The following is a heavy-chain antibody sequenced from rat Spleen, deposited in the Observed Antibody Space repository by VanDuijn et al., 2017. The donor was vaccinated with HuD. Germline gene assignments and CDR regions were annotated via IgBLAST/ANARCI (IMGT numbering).Heavy chain of an antibody. CDR3: ARRPGYPGCFDY. Sequence: EVQLVESGGGLVQPGRSLKLSCEASGFTFSNYGMAWVRQAPTKGLEWVATITYDGSSTYYRDSVKGRFTISRDNAKRTLYLQMDSLRSEDTATYYCARRPGYPGCFDYWGQGVMVTVSS. J-gene: IGHJ2*01. CDR2: ITYDGSST. V-gene: IGHV5-29*01. CDR1: GFTFSNYG. D-gene: IGHD1-4*01.